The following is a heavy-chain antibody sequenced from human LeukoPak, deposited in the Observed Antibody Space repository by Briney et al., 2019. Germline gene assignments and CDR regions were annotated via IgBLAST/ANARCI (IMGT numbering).Heavy chain of an antibody. V-gene: IGHV4-30-4*08. CDR1: GGSFSGYY. Sequence: PSETLPLTCAVYGGSFSGYYWSWIRQPPGKGLEWIGYIYYSGSTYYNPSLKSRVTISVDTSKNQFSLKLSSVTAADTAVYYCARPRIEMATIPFDYRGQGTLVTVSS. D-gene: IGHD5-24*01. CDR3: ARPRIEMATIPFDY. CDR2: IYYSGST. J-gene: IGHJ4*02.